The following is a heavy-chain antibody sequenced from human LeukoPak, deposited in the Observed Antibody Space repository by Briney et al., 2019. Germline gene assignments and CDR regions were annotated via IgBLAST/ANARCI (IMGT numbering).Heavy chain of an antibody. CDR2: ISGSGDST. CDR3: AKTRPLDSSSWSHGDY. J-gene: IGHJ4*02. CDR1: GFTFSDYY. Sequence: GGSLRLSCAASGFTFSDYYMSWIRQAPGKGLEWVSAISGSGDSTYYGDSVKGRFTISRDNSKNTLYLQMNSLRAEDTAVYYCAKTRPLDSSSWSHGDYWGQGTLVTVSS. D-gene: IGHD6-13*01. V-gene: IGHV3-23*01.